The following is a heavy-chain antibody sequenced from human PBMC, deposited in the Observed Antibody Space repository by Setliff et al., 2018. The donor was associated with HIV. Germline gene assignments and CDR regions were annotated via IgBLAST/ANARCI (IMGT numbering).Heavy chain of an antibody. D-gene: IGHD1-7*01. Sequence: PSETLSLTCAMYGDSFGDFYWNWIRQAPGKGLEWIVELNDRGHINYNPSLKSRVTISQDTSKRQFSLRMTSVTAADTAVYYCARLPGIVGLELRGRNYFDYWGQGTLVTVSS. J-gene: IGHJ4*02. CDR3: ARLPGIVGLELRGRNYFDY. CDR1: GDSFGDFY. V-gene: IGHV4-34*01. CDR2: LNDRGHI.